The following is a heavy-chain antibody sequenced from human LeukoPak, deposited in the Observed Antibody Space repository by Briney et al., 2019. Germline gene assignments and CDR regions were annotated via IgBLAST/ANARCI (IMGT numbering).Heavy chain of an antibody. V-gene: IGHV4-4*07. CDR1: GGSISSYY. CDR3: ARDPAYYDFWSGYSSPTFWFDH. J-gene: IGHJ5*02. Sequence: PSETLSLTCTVSGGSISSYYWSWIRQPAGKGLEWIGRIYTSGSTNYNPSLKSRVTMSVDTSKNQFSLKLSSVTAADTAVYYCARDPAYYDFWSGYSSPTFWFDHWGQGTLVTVSS. D-gene: IGHD3-3*01. CDR2: IYTSGST.